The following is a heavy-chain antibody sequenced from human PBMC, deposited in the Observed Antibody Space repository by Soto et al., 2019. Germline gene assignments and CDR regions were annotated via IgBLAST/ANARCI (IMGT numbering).Heavy chain of an antibody. V-gene: IGHV3-48*03. Sequence: EVQLVESGGGLVQAGGSLRLFCAVSGFTFSSYEMNWVRQAPGKGLEWVSYIGTSGKTIYYADSVRGRFTISRDNAKNSLYLQMNSLRAEDTAVYFCARDPAIYSGKFDYGLDVWGQGTTVTVSS. D-gene: IGHD4-4*01. CDR1: GFTFSSYE. CDR3: ARDPAIYSGKFDYGLDV. J-gene: IGHJ6*02. CDR2: IGTSGKTI.